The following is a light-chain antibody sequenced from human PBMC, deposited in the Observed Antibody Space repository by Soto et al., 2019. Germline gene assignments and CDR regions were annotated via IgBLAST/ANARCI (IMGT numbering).Light chain of an antibody. CDR1: TSDVGAYNY. CDR2: EVS. Sequence: QSVLTQPASVSGSPGQSITISCTGSTSDVGAYNYVSWYKHLPGQAPQLMIYEVSNRPSGVSNRFSGSKSGNTASLTISGLQADDEGDYYCSSKTSSSSPFVFGTGTKLTVL. CDR3: SSKTSSSSPFV. V-gene: IGLV2-14*01. J-gene: IGLJ1*01.